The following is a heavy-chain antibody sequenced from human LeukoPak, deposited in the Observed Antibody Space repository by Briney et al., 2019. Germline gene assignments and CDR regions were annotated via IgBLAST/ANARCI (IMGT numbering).Heavy chain of an antibody. CDR1: GFSFKGYY. D-gene: IGHD6-25*01. J-gene: IGHJ4*02. V-gene: IGHV3-11*01. Sequence: PGGSLRLSCTASGFSFKGYYFSWVRQAPGKGLEWVSFINVNGGAMYYADFVKGRFTISRDNAKSSLYLEMNSLRVEDTAVYYCARGPRILAAGSYYFDYWGQGSLVTVSS. CDR3: ARGPRILAAGSYYFDY. CDR2: INVNGGAM.